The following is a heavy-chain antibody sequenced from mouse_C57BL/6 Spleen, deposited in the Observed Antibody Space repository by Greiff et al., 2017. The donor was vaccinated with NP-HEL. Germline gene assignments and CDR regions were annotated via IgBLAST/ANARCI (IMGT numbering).Heavy chain of an antibody. J-gene: IGHJ4*01. CDR3: ARGGDYYDYDGYAMDY. CDR2: ISSGSSTI. CDR1: GFTFSDYG. V-gene: IGHV5-17*01. Sequence: EVQLVESGGGLVKPGGSLKLSCAASGFTFSDYGMHWVRQAPEKGLEWVAYISSGSSTIYYADTVKGRFTISRDNAKNTLFLQMTSLRSEDTAMYYCARGGDYYDYDGYAMDYWGQGTSVTVSS. D-gene: IGHD2-4*01.